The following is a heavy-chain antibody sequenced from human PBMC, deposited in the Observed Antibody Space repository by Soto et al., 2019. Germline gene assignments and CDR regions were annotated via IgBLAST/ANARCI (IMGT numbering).Heavy chain of an antibody. CDR1: GFTFSTYA. J-gene: IGHJ4*02. V-gene: IGHV3-23*01. D-gene: IGHD1-26*01. CDR2: ISDSGSNI. CDR3: ARDVGGSSFFDY. Sequence: EVQLLESGGVLVQPGGSLRLSCAGSGFTFSTYAMAWVRQAPGKALEWVSTISDSGSNIHYVDSVEGRFTISRDNSKSTVFLHMNSLRADDSAVYYCARDVGGSSFFDYWGQGTLVTVSS.